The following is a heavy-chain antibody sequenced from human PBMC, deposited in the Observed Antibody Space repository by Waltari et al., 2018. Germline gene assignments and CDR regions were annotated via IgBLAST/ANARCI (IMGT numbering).Heavy chain of an antibody. D-gene: IGHD2-8*02. J-gene: IGHJ3*02. CDR1: GFNLTESW. Sequence: EELLVESGGDLVHPGGSLRLACAVCGFNLTESWISWALQAPGKGQEWVANIKHDGSETNYVDSVKGRFTISRDNAKKSVYLQMNSLRADDTAIYFCARYEGHCIGDFCYFPDAFDTWGQGTMVTVSS. CDR2: IKHDGSET. V-gene: IGHV3-7*01. CDR3: ARYEGHCIGDFCYFPDAFDT.